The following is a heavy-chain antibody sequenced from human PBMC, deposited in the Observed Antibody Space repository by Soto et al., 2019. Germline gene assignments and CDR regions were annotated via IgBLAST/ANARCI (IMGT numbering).Heavy chain of an antibody. CDR1: GGSFSGYY. V-gene: IGHV4-34*01. D-gene: IGHD6-6*01. CDR3: AREQLAMTEY. Sequence: PSDTLSLTCAVFGGSFSGYYWSWIRQPPGKGLEWIEEINHIGSTNYNPSFKSRVTISVDTFKNQFSLELSSVTAADTAVYYCAREQLAMTEYWGQGTLGNVSS. CDR2: INHIGST. J-gene: IGHJ4*02.